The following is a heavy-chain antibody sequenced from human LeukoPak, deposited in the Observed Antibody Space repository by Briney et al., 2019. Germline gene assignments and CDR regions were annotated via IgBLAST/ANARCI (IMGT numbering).Heavy chain of an antibody. CDR3: AREGAALYYGSGTDANYYYYYMDV. Sequence: GGSLRLSCAASGFTFDDYGMSWVRQAPGKGLEWVSGINWNGGSTGYADSVKGRFTISRDNAKNSLYLQMNSLRAEDTAVYYCAREGAALYYGSGTDANYYYYYMDVWGKGTTVTVSS. CDR1: GFTFDDYG. J-gene: IGHJ6*03. V-gene: IGHV3-20*04. D-gene: IGHD3-10*01. CDR2: INWNGGST.